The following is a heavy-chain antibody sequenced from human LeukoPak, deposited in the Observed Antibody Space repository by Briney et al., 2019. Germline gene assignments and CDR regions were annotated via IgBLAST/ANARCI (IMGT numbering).Heavy chain of an antibody. CDR2: INHSGST. Sequence: SETLSLTCAVYGGSFSGYYWSRIRQPPGKGLEWIGEINHSGSTNYNPSLKGRVTISVDTSKNQFSLKLSSVTAADTAVYYCARATTWIQLQFDYWGQGTLVTVSS. J-gene: IGHJ4*02. CDR3: ARATTWIQLQFDY. D-gene: IGHD5-18*01. CDR1: GGSFSGYY. V-gene: IGHV4-34*01.